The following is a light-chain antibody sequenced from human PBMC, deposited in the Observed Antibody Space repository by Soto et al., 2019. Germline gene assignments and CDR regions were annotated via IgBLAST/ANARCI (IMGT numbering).Light chain of an antibody. CDR1: QGVTTN. V-gene: IGKV3-15*01. CDR2: DVS. CDR3: QQYNNLIT. J-gene: IGKJ5*01. Sequence: EIVMTQSPATLSVSPGERATLSCRAGQGVTTNFAWYQQKSGQSPRLLIYDVSIRATGVPARFSGTGSETDFTLTISGLQSEDFAVYYCQQYNNLITFGQGTRLEIK.